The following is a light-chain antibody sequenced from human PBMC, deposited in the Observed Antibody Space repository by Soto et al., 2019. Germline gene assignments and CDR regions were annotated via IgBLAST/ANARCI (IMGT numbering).Light chain of an antibody. J-gene: IGLJ2*01. V-gene: IGLV2-14*03. CDR3: TSWTTSTTKI. CDR1: SSDIGAYNF. Sequence: QSALTQPASVSGSPGQSITISCTGTSSDIGAYNFVSWYQQHPGKAPKLMLYDVNIRPSGVSNRFSGSKSGNTASLTISALQAEDEADYYCTSWTTSTTKIFGGGTKVTVL. CDR2: DVN.